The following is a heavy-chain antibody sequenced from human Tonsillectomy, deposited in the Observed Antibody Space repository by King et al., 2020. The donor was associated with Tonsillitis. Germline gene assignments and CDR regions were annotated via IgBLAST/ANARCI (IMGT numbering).Heavy chain of an antibody. J-gene: IGHJ4*02. CDR2: INHSGST. V-gene: IGHV4-34*01. Sequence: VQLQQWGAGLLKPSETLSLTCAIYGGSFSDYFWSWIRQPPGKGLEWIGDINHSGSTHFNPSLTSRVTISMDTSTNQFSLKLSSVTAADTAVYYCARGKYDFSSAYSDYFDYWGRGTLVTVSS. CDR1: GGSFSDYF. D-gene: IGHD3-3*01. CDR3: ARGKYDFSSAYSDYFDY.